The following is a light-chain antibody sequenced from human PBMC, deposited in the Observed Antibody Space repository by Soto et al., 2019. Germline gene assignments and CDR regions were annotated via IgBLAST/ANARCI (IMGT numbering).Light chain of an antibody. CDR1: SSNIGAGYV. CDR3: QSYDYSVSGVV. V-gene: IGLV1-40*01. CDR2: GNT. Sequence: QSVLKQPPSVSGAPGQRVTISCTGSSSNIGAGYVVLWYQLLPGTVPKLLIYGNTNRPSGVPDRFSASKSATSASLAITGLQPEDEADYYCQSYDYSVSGVVFGGGTQLTVL. J-gene: IGLJ7*01.